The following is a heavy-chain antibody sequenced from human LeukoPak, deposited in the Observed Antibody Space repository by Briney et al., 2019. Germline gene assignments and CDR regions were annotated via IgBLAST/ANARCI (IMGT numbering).Heavy chain of an antibody. Sequence: ASVKVSCKASGYTFTGYYMHWVRQAPGQGLEWMGWINPDSGGTNYAQKFQGRVIMTRDTSISTAYMELSRLRSDDTAVYYCARVRITFGGVIVKIFDYWGQGTLVTVSS. J-gene: IGHJ4*02. D-gene: IGHD3-16*02. CDR2: INPDSGGT. CDR3: ARVRITFGGVIVKIFDY. CDR1: GYTFTGYY. V-gene: IGHV1-2*02.